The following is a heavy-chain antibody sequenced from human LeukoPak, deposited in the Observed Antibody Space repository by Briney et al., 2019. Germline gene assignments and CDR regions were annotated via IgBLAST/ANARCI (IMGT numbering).Heavy chain of an antibody. CDR2: IYTSGST. CDR1: GDSINYVAYY. CDR3: AREGDAFDI. J-gene: IGHJ3*02. Sequence: SETLSLTCTVSGDSINYVAYYWAWIRQPAGKGLEWIGRIYTSGSTNYNPSLKSRVTISVDTSKNQFSLKLSSVTAADTAVYYCAREGDAFDIWGQGTMVTVSS. V-gene: IGHV4-61*02.